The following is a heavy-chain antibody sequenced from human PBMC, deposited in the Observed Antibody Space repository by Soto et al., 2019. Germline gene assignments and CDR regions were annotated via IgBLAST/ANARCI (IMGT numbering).Heavy chain of an antibody. V-gene: IGHV3-15*07. J-gene: IGHJ6*02. D-gene: IGHD3-10*01. CDR2: IKSKTDGGTT. CDR3: TIPSITMVRGVIIVPYYGMDV. CDR1: GFTFSNAW. Sequence: GGSLRLSCAASGFTFSNAWMNWVRQAPGKGLEWVGRIKSKTDGGTTDYAAPVKGRFTISRDDSKNTLYLQMNSLKTEDTAVYYCTIPSITMVRGVIIVPYYGMDVWGQGTTVTVSS.